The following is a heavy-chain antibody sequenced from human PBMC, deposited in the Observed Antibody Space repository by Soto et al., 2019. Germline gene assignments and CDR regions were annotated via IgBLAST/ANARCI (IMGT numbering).Heavy chain of an antibody. J-gene: IGHJ5*02. V-gene: IGHV4-34*01. CDR2: INHTGGT. CDR1: GGSANSHY. Sequence: SETLSLACAVEGGSANSHYCSWIRPPPGKGREWIGEINHTGGTHYNPSLKSRVPMSVDTSKNQFSLRLSSVTAADTAIYYCATRITVFGLLIPPFDPWGKGTQVTV. D-gene: IGHD3-3*01. CDR3: ATRITVFGLLIPPFDP.